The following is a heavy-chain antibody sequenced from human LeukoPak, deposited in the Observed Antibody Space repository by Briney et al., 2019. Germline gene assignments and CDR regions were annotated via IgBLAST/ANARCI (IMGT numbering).Heavy chain of an antibody. CDR3: ATPRSGYSYGYSGGLDY. V-gene: IGHV3-53*01. J-gene: IGHJ4*02. CDR2: IYSGGST. Sequence: PGGSLRLSCAASGFTVSSNYMSWVRQAPGEGLEWVSVIYSGGSTYYADSVKSRFTISRDNSKNTLYLQMNSLRAEDTAVCYCATPRSGYSYGYSGGLDYWGQGTLVTVSS. D-gene: IGHD5-18*01. CDR1: GFTVSSNY.